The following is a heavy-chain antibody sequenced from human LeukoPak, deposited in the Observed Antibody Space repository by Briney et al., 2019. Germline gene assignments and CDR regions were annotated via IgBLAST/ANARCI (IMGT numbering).Heavy chain of an antibody. V-gene: IGHV3-21*01. CDR1: GFSFSSYS. Sequence: PGGSLRLSCAASGFSFSSYSMTWVRQAPGKGPEWVSSISSSRGYIYYADSVKGRFTISRDNAKNSLYLQMNSLRAEDTAVYYCARSNDFWSGYYDIYYYGMDVWGQGTTVTVSS. CDR3: ARSNDFWSGYYDIYYYGMDV. J-gene: IGHJ6*02. CDR2: ISSSRGYI. D-gene: IGHD3-3*01.